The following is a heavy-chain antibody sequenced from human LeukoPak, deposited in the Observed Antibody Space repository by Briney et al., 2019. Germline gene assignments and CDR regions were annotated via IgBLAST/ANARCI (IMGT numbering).Heavy chain of an antibody. V-gene: IGHV3-21*01. Sequence: GGSLRLSCAASGFTFSTYNMNWVRQAPGKGLEWVSSISGSSSYIYYADSVKGRFTISRDNAKNSLYLQMNSLRAEDTAVYYCARDTAMVTMPKEFDYWGQGTLVTVSS. CDR1: GFTFSTYN. CDR3: ARDTAMVTMPKEFDY. CDR2: ISGSSSYI. J-gene: IGHJ4*02. D-gene: IGHD5-18*01.